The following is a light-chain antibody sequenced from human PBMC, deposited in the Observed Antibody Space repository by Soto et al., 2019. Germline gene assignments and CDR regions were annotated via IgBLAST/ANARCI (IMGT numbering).Light chain of an antibody. Sequence: QSVLTQPPSAAGTPGQKVTSSCSGNTSNIGSNTVNWYQQFPGKASKFLIFSTTQRHSGVPARFSGSKSGTSASLAIGGLQPDDEAHYYCGAWDNRLKGWVFSGGTKLTV. CDR2: STT. J-gene: IGLJ3*02. V-gene: IGLV1-44*01. CDR1: TSNIGSNT. CDR3: GAWDNRLKGWV.